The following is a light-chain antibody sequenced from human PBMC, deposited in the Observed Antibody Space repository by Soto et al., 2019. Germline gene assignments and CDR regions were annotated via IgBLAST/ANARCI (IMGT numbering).Light chain of an antibody. CDR1: SSDVGSYNL. Sequence: QSALAQPASVSGSPGQSIAISCTGASSDVGSYNLVSWYQQHPGKAPKLMIYEVTKRPSGVSNRFSGSKSGNTASLTISGLQAEDEADYYCCSYAGITTPVVFGGATQLSVL. J-gene: IGLJ2*01. CDR3: CSYAGITTPVV. V-gene: IGLV2-23*02. CDR2: EVT.